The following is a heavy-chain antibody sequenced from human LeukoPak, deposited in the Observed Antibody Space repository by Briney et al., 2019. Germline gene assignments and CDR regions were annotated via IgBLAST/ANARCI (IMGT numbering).Heavy chain of an antibody. CDR1: GFTFSSYS. J-gene: IGHJ6*03. Sequence: PGGSLRLSCAASGFTFSSYSMNWVRQAPGKGLEWVSSISSSSSYIYYADSVKGRFTISRDNAKNSLYLQMNSLRAEDTAVYYCARGKSSSWSASRYYYYMDVWGKGTTVTVSS. D-gene: IGHD6-13*01. V-gene: IGHV3-21*01. CDR3: ARGKSSSWSASRYYYYMDV. CDR2: ISSSSSYI.